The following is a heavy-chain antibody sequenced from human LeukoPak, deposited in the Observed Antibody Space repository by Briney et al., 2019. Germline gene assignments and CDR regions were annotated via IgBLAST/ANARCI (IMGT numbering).Heavy chain of an antibody. CDR3: ASRGRAYYDSFRDGPDV. CDR2: ISGSGGST. CDR1: GFTFSSYA. V-gene: IGHV3-23*01. D-gene: IGHD3-22*01. J-gene: IGHJ6*04. Sequence: GGSLRLSCAASGFTFSSYAMSWVRQAPGKGLEWVSAISGSGGSTYYADSVKGRFTISRDNSKNTMYMQMKSLRAEDTAVYYCASRGRAYYDSFRDGPDVWGKGTTVTVSS.